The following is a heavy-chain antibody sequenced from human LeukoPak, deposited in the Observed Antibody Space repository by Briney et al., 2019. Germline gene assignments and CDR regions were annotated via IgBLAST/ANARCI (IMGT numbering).Heavy chain of an antibody. V-gene: IGHV3-66*01. Sequence: TGGSLRLSCAASGFIVSDSYMSWVRQAPGKGLEWASLINTGGYPYYADSVKDRFTISRDSSKNTLDLQMSSLRAEDTAVYFCVGGPRWPGLDYWGHGTLVTVSS. CDR2: INTGGYP. CDR3: VGGPRWPGLDY. J-gene: IGHJ4*01. CDR1: GFIVSDSY.